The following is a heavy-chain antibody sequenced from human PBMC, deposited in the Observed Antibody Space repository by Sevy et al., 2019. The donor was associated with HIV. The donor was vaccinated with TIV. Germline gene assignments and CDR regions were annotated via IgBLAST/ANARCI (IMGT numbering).Heavy chain of an antibody. CDR1: GFTFRTYS. J-gene: IGHJ5*02. D-gene: IGHD2-21*01. V-gene: IGHV3-21*06. CDR3: AREGDRRPFDL. CDR2: ISSSSTYT. Sequence: GGSLRLSRAASGFTFRTYSMNWVRQAPGKGLDWVSSISSSSTYTYYPDSVKGRFTISRDNAKNSVYLQMDSLRAEDTAVYYCAREGDRRPFDLWGQGILVTVSS.